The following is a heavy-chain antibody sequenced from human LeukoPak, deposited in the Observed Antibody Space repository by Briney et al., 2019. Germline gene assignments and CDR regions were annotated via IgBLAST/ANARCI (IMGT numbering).Heavy chain of an antibody. J-gene: IGHJ4*02. CDR1: GFTFSSYE. D-gene: IGHD6-19*01. CDR3: ARASSGWSEYYFDY. Sequence: PGGSLRLSCAASGFTFSSYEMNWVRQAPGKGLEWVSYISSSGSTIYYADSVKGRFTISRDNAKNSLYLQMNSLRAGDTAVYYCARASSGWSEYYFDYWGQGTLVTVSS. CDR2: ISSSGSTI. V-gene: IGHV3-48*03.